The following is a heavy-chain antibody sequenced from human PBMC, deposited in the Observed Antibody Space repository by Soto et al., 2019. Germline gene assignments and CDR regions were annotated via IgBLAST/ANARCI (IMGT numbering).Heavy chain of an antibody. Sequence: SETLSLTCNVSGASICSYYWSWIRQSPEKGLEWIAYIYNSGSTNYNPSLKSRATISVDTSKNQFSLNLTSVTAANTAVYYCARLGGYYKAFEQWGQGSLVTVSS. J-gene: IGHJ4*02. V-gene: IGHV4-59*08. CDR1: GASICSYY. D-gene: IGHD3-22*01. CDR3: ARLGGYYKAFEQ. CDR2: IYNSGST.